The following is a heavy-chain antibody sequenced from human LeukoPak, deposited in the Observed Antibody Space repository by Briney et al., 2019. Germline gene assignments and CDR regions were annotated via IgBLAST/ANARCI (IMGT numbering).Heavy chain of an antibody. CDR1: GGSISSGGYY. J-gene: IGHJ2*01. CDR2: IYYSGST. CDR3: ARFGPLWFGETNYWYFDL. Sequence: SQTLSLTCTVSGGSISSGGYYWSWIRQHPGKGLEWIGYIYYSGSTNYNPSLKSRVTISVDTSKNQFSLKLSSVTAADTAVYYCARFGPLWFGETNYWYFDLWGRGTLVTVSS. V-gene: IGHV4-31*03. D-gene: IGHD3-10*01.